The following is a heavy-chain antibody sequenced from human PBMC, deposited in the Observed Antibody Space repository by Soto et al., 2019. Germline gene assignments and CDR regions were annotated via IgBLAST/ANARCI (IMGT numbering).Heavy chain of an antibody. CDR3: ARGMTTVTTFDY. J-gene: IGHJ4*02. CDR1: GGSISSGGYS. CDR2: IYHSGST. D-gene: IGHD4-17*01. Sequence: QLQLQESGSGLVKPSQTLSLTCAVSGGSISSGGYSWCWLRQPPGTGLECIGYIYHSGSTSYNPSLKSRVTISVDRAKNQFALKLSSVTAADTAVYYCARGMTTVTTFDYLGQGTLVTVSS. V-gene: IGHV4-30-2*01.